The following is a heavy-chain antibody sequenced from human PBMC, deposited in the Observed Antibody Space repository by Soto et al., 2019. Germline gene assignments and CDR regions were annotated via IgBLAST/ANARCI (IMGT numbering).Heavy chain of an antibody. Sequence: ETLSVTGTVSVVSISSSSYYWGWIRQPPGKGLEWIGSIYYSGSTYYNPSLKSLVTISVDTSKNQFSLKLSSVTAADTAVYYCARSSSRDSYFDYWGQGTLVTVSS. J-gene: IGHJ4*02. CDR2: IYYSGST. CDR1: VVSISSSSYY. CDR3: ARSSSRDSYFDY. D-gene: IGHD6-6*01. V-gene: IGHV4-39*01.